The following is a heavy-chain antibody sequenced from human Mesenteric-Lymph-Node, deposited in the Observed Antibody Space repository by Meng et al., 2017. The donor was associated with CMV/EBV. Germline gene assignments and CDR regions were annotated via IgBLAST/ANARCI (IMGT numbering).Heavy chain of an antibody. D-gene: IGHD6-13*01. CDR2: ISSSSSTI. CDR3: ARGGYSSRAWLDP. Sequence: GGSLRLSCAASGFTFSSYSMNWVRQAPGKGLEWVSYISSSSSTIYYADSVKGRFTISRDNAKNSLYLQMNSLRAEDTAAYYCARGGYSSRAWLDPWGQGTLVTVSS. V-gene: IGHV3-48*04. J-gene: IGHJ5*02. CDR1: GFTFSSYS.